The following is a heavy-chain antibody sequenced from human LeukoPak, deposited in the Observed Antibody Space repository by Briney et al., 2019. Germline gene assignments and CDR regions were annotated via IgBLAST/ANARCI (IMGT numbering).Heavy chain of an antibody. V-gene: IGHV1-46*01. Sequence: ASVKVSCKASGYTFTSYYMHWVRQAPGQGLEWMGIINPSGGSTSYAQKFQGRVTMTRDTSTSTVYMELSSLRSEDTAVYYCAREGGGLVGATYVFDYWGQGTLVTVSS. J-gene: IGHJ4*02. CDR3: AREGGGLVGATYVFDY. CDR1: GYTFTSYY. D-gene: IGHD1-26*01. CDR2: INPSGGST.